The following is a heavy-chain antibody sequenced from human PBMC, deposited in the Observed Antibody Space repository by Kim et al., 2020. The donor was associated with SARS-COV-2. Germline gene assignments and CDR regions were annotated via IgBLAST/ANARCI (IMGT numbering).Heavy chain of an antibody. D-gene: IGHD2-15*01. J-gene: IGHJ6*02. CDR2: INHSGST. Sequence: SETLSLTCAVYGGSFSGYYWSWIRQPPGKGLEWIGEINHSGSTNYNPSLKSRVTISVDTSKNQFSLKMSSVTAADTAVYYWARVWGYCSGGSCYSIPTYYYYGMDVWGQGTTVTVSS. CDR3: ARVWGYCSGGSCYSIPTYYYYGMDV. CDR1: GGSFSGYY. V-gene: IGHV4-34*01.